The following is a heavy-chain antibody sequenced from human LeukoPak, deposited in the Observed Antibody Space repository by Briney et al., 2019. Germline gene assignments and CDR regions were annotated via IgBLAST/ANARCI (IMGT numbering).Heavy chain of an antibody. CDR1: GYTFTGYY. CDR2: INPNSGGT. CDR3: ARDRGSGYERLFDY. V-gene: IGHV1-2*02. Sequence: ASVKVSCKASGYTFTGYYMHWVRQAPGQGLEWMGWINPNSGGTNYAQKFQGRVTMTRDTSISTAYMELSRLRSDDTAVYYCARDRGSGYERLFDYWGQGTLVTVSS. D-gene: IGHD5-12*01. J-gene: IGHJ4*02.